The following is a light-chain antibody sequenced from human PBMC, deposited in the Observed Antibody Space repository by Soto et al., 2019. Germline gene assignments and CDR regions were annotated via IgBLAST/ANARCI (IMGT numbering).Light chain of an antibody. V-gene: IGKV3-20*01. Sequence: EIVLTQSPGTLSLSPGERVTLSCRASQSVSSSYLAWYQQKPGQAPRLLIYGASTRATGIPDRFSGSGSGTDFSLTIIRLDPEDFAVYYCQRYDSSLYTFGQGTRLEIK. CDR2: GAS. J-gene: IGKJ5*01. CDR3: QRYDSSLYT. CDR1: QSVSSSY.